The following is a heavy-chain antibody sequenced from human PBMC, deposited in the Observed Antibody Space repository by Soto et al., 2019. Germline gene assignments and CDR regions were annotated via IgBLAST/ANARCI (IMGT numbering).Heavy chain of an antibody. CDR2: INSDENTK. J-gene: IGHJ4*02. V-gene: IGHV3-74*03. D-gene: IGHD3-10*01. CDR3: ARGYGSGSFGLS. CDR1: GFTFISYW. Sequence: GSQRHSYVASGFTFISYWMHGVRQAPGEGLVWVSRINSDENTKTYADSVKGRFTISRDNAKNTLYLQMNSLRAEDTAVYYCARGYGSGSFGLSWGQGTLVTVSS.